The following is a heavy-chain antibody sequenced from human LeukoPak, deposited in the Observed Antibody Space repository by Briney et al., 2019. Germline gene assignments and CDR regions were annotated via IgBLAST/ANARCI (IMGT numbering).Heavy chain of an antibody. CDR1: GFSFSRYW. CDR3: VPAP. CDR2: IKPDGGEK. J-gene: IGHJ5*02. V-gene: IGHV3-7*02. Sequence: GGSLRLSCAASGFSFSRYWMNWVRQAQEKGLEWVANIKPDGGEKYYVDSVKGRFTISRDNAKNLLYLQMNSVRVEDTAVYYCVPAPWGQGTLVTVSS.